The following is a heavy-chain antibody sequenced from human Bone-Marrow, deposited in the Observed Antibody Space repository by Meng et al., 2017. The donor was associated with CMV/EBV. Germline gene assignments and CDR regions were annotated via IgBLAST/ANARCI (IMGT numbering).Heavy chain of an antibody. CDR2: YSGGGDSI. Sequence: LSLTRAGSGFTFNNYERYWVRQAPGKGLEGVSYYSGGGDSIYNADSVKGRFTISRDNAKNSLYLQMNSLRLEDTAVYYCANGDVKPLALLHWGQGTLVTVSS. V-gene: IGHV3-48*03. CDR1: GFTFNNYE. J-gene: IGHJ4*02. D-gene: IGHD6-6*01. CDR3: ANGDVKPLALLH.